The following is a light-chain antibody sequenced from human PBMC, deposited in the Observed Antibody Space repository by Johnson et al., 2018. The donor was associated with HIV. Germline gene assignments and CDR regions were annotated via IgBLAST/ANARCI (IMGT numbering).Light chain of an antibody. CDR1: SSNIGNNY. V-gene: IGLV1-51*01. Sequence: QSVLTQPPSVSAAPGQKVTISCSGSSSNIGNNYVSWYQQLPGTAPKLLIYDNNERPSGIPDRFSASKSGTSATLDITGLQTGDEGDYCCGSWDNTLSVFVFGAGTKVTVL. CDR2: DNN. J-gene: IGLJ1*01. CDR3: GSWDNTLSVFV.